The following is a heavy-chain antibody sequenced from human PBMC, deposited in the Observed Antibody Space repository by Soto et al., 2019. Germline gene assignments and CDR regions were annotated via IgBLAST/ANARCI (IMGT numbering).Heavy chain of an antibody. D-gene: IGHD2-2*01. V-gene: IGHV4-34*01. CDR3: ARPFGVVRNAFDI. Sequence: SETLSLTCAVYGGSFRGYYWSWIRQPPGKGLEWIGEINHSGSTNYNPSLKSRVTISVDTSKNQFSLKLSSVTAADTAVYYCARPFGVVRNAFDIWGQGTMVTVSS. CDR2: INHSGST. CDR1: GGSFRGYY. J-gene: IGHJ3*02.